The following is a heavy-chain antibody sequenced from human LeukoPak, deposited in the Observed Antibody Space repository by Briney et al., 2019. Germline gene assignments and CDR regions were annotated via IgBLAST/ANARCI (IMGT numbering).Heavy chain of an antibody. CDR3: KGSGSYYPRWGMDV. V-gene: IGHV4-59*08. Sequence: SETLSLTCNVSGGSLRSAYWSWIRQPPGKGLEYIGYIHHSGSTNYNPSLKSRVTISVDTSKNQFSLKLSSVTAADTAVYYCKGSGSYYPRWGMDVWGQGTTVTVSS. J-gene: IGHJ6*02. CDR2: IHHSGST. D-gene: IGHD3-10*01. CDR1: GGSLRSAY.